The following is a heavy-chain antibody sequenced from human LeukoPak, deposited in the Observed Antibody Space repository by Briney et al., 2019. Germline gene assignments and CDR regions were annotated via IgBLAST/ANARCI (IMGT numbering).Heavy chain of an antibody. D-gene: IGHD3-16*02. Sequence: GGSLRPACGPSGFTFSNHAMSWVRQAPGKGLEWVSVIRGSGASTYYTDSVEGRFTISRDNSMNTLYLPMNSLRAEDTAVYYCAKNLVELSLIVSSGQGALVTVSS. CDR3: AKNLVELSLIVS. CDR2: IRGSGAST. J-gene: IGHJ5*02. CDR1: GFTFSNHA. V-gene: IGHV3-23*01.